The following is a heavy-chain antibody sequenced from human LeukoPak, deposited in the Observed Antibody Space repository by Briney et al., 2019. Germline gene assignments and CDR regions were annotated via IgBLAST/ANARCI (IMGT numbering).Heavy chain of an antibody. Sequence: PGRSLRLSCVASGYTFSNYGIHWVRQAPGKGLEWVTVISYDESKKYYADSVRGRFTISRDNSKNTVYLQMNSLRAEDTAIYYCAKDAPYVDMATMVKAYFFDYWGQGTLVTVSS. CDR3: AKDAPYVDMATMVKAYFFDY. CDR2: ISYDESKK. CDR1: GYTFSNYG. J-gene: IGHJ4*02. V-gene: IGHV3-30-3*01. D-gene: IGHD5-24*01.